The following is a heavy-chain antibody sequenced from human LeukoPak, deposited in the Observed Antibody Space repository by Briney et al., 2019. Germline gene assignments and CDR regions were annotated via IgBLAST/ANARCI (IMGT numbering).Heavy chain of an antibody. CDR1: GYTFTSYG. CDR3: ARDQGDIVVGPNKVIDP. CDR2: ISAYNGNT. J-gene: IGHJ5*02. V-gene: IGHV1-18*01. Sequence: ASVKVSYKASGYTFTSYGISWVRQAPGQGLEWMGWISAYNGNTNYAQKLQGRVTVTTDTSTSTAYMELRSLRSDDTAVYYCARDQGDIVVGPNKVIDPWGQGTLVTVSS. D-gene: IGHD2-15*01.